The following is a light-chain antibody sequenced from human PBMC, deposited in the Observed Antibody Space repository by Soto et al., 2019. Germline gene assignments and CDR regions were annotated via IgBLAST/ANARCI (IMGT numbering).Light chain of an antibody. CDR1: QSLLHSNGFHY. CDR2: MGS. J-gene: IGKJ3*01. Sequence: DIVLTQSPLSLPVTPGEPASISCRSSQSLLHSNGFHYLDWYLQKPGQSPQLLIYMGSNRAPGVPDRCSGSGSGTEFTLKISRVEADDVGVSYWMQDVQTPFTFGPGTKVDIK. CDR3: MQDVQTPFT. V-gene: IGKV2-28*01.